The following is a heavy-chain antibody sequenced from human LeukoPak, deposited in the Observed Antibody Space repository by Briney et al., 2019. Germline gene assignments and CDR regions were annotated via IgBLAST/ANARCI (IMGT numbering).Heavy chain of an antibody. CDR2: IYYTGTT. D-gene: IGHD3-10*01. J-gene: IGHJ3*01. CDR3: APLWFAELRPLDVWGH. CDR1: GGSISSSSYY. Sequence: SETLSLTCTVSGGSISSSSYYWGWIRQPPGKGLEWIGSIYYTGTTYYNPSLKSRVSISVDTSRNQFSLKMRSVTAADTALYYCAPLWFAELRPLDVWGHWGQGTMVSVSS. V-gene: IGHV4-39*01.